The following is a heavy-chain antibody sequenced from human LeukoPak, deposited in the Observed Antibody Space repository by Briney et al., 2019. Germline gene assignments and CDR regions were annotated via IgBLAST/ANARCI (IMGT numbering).Heavy chain of an antibody. CDR3: ARLDDYVWGSYRSNWFDP. CDR2: IYYSGST. D-gene: IGHD3-16*02. J-gene: IGHJ5*02. V-gene: IGHV4-61*05. CDR1: GGSISSSSYY. Sequence: PSETLSLTCTVSGGSISSSSYYWSWIRQPPGKGLEWIGYIYYSGSTNYNPSLRSRVTISVDTSKNQFSLKLSSVTAADTAVYYCARLDDYVWGSYRSNWFDPWGQGTLVTVSS.